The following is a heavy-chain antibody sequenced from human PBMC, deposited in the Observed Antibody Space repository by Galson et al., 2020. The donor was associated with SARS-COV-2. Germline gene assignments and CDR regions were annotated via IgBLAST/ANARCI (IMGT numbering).Heavy chain of an antibody. CDR1: TDSISNFL. J-gene: IGHJ2*01. CDR3: ARGAGMMSSGKYFDL. D-gene: IGHD1-26*01. Sequence: SETLSLTCTVSTDSISNFLWTWIRQPPGKGLECIGDIHYSGRSNYNPSLKSRVTMSLDTSMKHFSLKLRSVTVADTAVFYCARGAGMMSSGKYFDLWGRGTLVTVSS. CDR2: IHYSGRS. V-gene: IGHV4-59*08.